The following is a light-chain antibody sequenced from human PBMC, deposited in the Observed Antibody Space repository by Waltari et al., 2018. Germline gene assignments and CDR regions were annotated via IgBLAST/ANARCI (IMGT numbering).Light chain of an antibody. Sequence: QPVLTQSSSASASLGSSVTLTCTLSGGHRNYIIPRHQQQPGKAPRYLMKIEVSGNFKKGSGVPDRFSGSSSGADRHLTISSLHSEDEADYFCETWDSDTWVFGGGTTVTV. CDR2: IEVSGNF. V-gene: IGLV4-60*03. CDR3: ETWDSDTWV. CDR1: GGHRNYI. J-gene: IGLJ3*02.